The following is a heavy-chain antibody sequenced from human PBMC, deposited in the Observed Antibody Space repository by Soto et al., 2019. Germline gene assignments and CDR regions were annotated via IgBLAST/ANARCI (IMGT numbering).Heavy chain of an antibody. J-gene: IGHJ4*02. D-gene: IGHD2-21*01. CDR3: ARNPYSLQETFDS. V-gene: IGHV4-39*02. CDR1: VGSMSSSAYF. CDR2: VNYNGNT. Sequence: SETLSLTCAVSVGSMSSSAYFCAWVRQPPGKPLEWIGSVNYNGNTYYNPSLRSRVTISMDPFKNHFSLRLTSVTAADTAVFYCARNPYSLQETFDSWGQGALVTVSS.